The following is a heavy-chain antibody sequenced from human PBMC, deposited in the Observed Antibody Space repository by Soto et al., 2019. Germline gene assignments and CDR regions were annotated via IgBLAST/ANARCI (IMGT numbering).Heavy chain of an antibody. J-gene: IGHJ5*02. CDR3: AKTMARLGGYDMSWLAP. CDR1: GFIFIDYA. Sequence: PWGSLRLSCAASGFIFIDYAITFVRHSPFRWLEWVSTISGTRGRQRNTFYTASVKGRFTVTRDNSRNTLFLQMNSLRVEDTAVYYCAKTMARLGGYDMSWLAPWGQGTLVTVSS. CDR2: ISGTRGRQRNT. D-gene: IGHD5-12*01. V-gene: IGHV3-23*01.